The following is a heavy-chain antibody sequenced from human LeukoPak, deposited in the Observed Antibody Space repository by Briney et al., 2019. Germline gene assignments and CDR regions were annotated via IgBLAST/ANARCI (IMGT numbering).Heavy chain of an antibody. D-gene: IGHD5/OR15-5a*01. CDR2: IYYSGST. J-gene: IGHJ4*02. CDR3: ARALRSYFDY. Sequence: SGTLSLTCAVSGGSISSSNWWSWVRQPPGKGLEWIGYIYYSGSTNYNPSLKSRVTISVDTSKNQFSLKLSSVTAADTAVYYCARALRSYFDYWGQGTLVTVSS. V-gene: IGHV4-4*02. CDR1: GGSISSSNW.